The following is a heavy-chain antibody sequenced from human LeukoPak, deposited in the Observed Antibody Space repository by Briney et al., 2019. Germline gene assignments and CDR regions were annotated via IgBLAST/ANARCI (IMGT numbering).Heavy chain of an antibody. J-gene: IGHJ6*02. V-gene: IGHV1-18*01. Sequence: ASVTVSRKASGYTFTSYGIGWVRQAPGQGLEWMGWISAYNGNTNYAQKLQGRVTMTTDTSTSTAYMELRSLRSDDTAVYYCARGTSYNWSDNTYYYYGMDVWGQGTTVTVSS. D-gene: IGHD1-1*01. CDR3: ARGTSYNWSDNTYYYYGMDV. CDR2: ISAYNGNT. CDR1: GYTFTSYG.